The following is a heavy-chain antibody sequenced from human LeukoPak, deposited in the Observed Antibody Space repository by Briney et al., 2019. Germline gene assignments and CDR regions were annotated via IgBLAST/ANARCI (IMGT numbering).Heavy chain of an antibody. J-gene: IGHJ3*02. D-gene: IGHD4-17*01. V-gene: IGHV3-53*01. CDR1: GFTVSSNY. CDR3: ARVLIDYGDYENSFDI. Sequence: GGSLRLSCAASGFTVSSNYVSWVRQAPGKGLEWVSVIYSGGSTYYADSVKGRFTISRDNSKNTLYLQMNSLRAEDTAVYYCARVLIDYGDYENSFDIWGQGTMVTVSS. CDR2: IYSGGST.